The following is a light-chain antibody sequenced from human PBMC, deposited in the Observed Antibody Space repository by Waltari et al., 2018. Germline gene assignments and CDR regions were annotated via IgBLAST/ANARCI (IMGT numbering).Light chain of an antibody. CDR3: QVWDSDSDRHVL. CDR1: NLGGKS. V-gene: IGLV3-21*02. J-gene: IGLJ2*01. Sequence: SFVLTQPPSVTLAPGQTARITCGGKNLGGKSVHWYQQKPGPAPVLVVYDDSDRPSGIPHRFSGFNSGDAATLIISRVEAGDEADFYCQVWDSDSDRHVLFGGGTKLTVL. CDR2: DDS.